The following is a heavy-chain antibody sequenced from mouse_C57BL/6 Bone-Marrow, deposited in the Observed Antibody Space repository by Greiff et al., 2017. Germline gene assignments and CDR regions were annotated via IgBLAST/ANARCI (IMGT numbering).Heavy chain of an antibody. CDR2: IRNKANGYTT. J-gene: IGHJ4*01. V-gene: IGHV7-3*01. D-gene: IGHD2-14*01. Sequence: EVKLVESGGGLVQPGGSLSLSCAASGFTFTDSYMSWVRQPPGKALEWLGFIRNKANGYTTEYSASVKGRFTISRDNSQSSLYLQMNARRAEDSATYYCARYIWGRRRLYYAMDYWGQGTSVTVSS. CDR1: GFTFTDSY. CDR3: ARYIWGRRRLYYAMDY.